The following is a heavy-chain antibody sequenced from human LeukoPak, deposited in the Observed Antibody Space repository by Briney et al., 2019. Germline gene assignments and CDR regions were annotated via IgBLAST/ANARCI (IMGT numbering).Heavy chain of an antibody. CDR3: ARGEYYYDSSGYSGADY. CDR1: GYSFNTYW. J-gene: IGHJ4*02. V-gene: IGHV5-51*01. Sequence: GESLKISCKGSGYSFNTYWIGWVRQMPGKGLEWMGIIYPGDSDTRYSPSFQGQVAISADKSISTAYLQWSSLKASDTAMYYCARGEYYYDSSGYSGADYWGQGTLVTVSS. CDR2: IYPGDSDT. D-gene: IGHD3-22*01.